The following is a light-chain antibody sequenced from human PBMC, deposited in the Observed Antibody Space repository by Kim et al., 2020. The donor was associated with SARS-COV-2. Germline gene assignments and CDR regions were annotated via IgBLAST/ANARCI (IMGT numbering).Light chain of an antibody. V-gene: IGLV1-47*01. J-gene: IGLJ3*02. Sequence: GQRVTIACSGSSSNIGSNYVYWYQQVPGTAPKLLISGNNQRPSGVPDRFSGSQSGTSASLAISGLRSEDEADYYCAACDDSLSAWVFGGGTQLTVL. CDR2: GNN. CDR1: SSNIGSNY. CDR3: AACDDSLSAWV.